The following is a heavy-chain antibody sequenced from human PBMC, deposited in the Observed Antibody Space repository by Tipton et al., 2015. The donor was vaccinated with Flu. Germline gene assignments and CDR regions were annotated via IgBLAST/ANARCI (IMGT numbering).Heavy chain of an antibody. J-gene: IGHJ4*02. V-gene: IGHV3-15*01. CDR3: TARVGATNHDY. CDR1: GFTFSKAW. Sequence: SLRLSCVASGFTFSKAWMSWVRKAPGKGLEWVGRIKSKTDGGTRDFPAPVKGRLAIPRVDSKNTLYIQMDSLKTGDTAVYYCTARVGATNHDYWGQGTLVTGSS. D-gene: IGHD1-26*01. CDR2: IKSKTDGGTR.